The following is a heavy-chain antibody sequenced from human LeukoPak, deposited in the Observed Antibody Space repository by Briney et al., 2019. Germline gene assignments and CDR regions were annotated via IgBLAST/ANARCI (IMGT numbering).Heavy chain of an antibody. CDR1: GFTFDDYG. CDR3: AKASSSSWYVLGN. J-gene: IGHJ4*02. CDR2: ISGSGGRT. V-gene: IGHV3-23*01. Sequence: GGSLRLSCAASGFTFDDYGMSWVRQAPGKGLEWVSTISGSGGRTYYADSVKGRFTISRDNSKNTLYMQMNSLRVEDTAVYYCAKASSSSWYVLGNWGQGTLVIVSS. D-gene: IGHD6-13*01.